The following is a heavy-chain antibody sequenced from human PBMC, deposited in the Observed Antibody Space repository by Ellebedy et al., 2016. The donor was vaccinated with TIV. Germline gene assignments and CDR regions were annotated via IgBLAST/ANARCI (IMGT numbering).Heavy chain of an antibody. CDR1: GFTFSNYA. J-gene: IGHJ6*02. D-gene: IGHD7-27*01. Sequence: GESLKISCAASGFTFSNYAMTWVRQAPGKGLEWVSAISGSGTNTHYTDSLRGRFTISRDNSKNTLYLQIDSLRAEDTAVYYRAQTNWGSGGFYGMDVWGQGTTVTVSS. V-gene: IGHV3-23*01. CDR3: AQTNWGSGGFYGMDV. CDR2: ISGSGTNT.